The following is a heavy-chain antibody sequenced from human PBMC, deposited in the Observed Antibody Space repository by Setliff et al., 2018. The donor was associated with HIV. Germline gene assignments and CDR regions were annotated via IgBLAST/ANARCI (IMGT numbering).Heavy chain of an antibody. V-gene: IGHV4-61*10. CDR3: ARSNPGITAGLLAY. CDR2: IYFSGST. J-gene: IGHJ4*02. D-gene: IGHD6-13*01. CDR1: GGSFNSVSYY. Sequence: SETLSLTCTVSGGSFNSVSYYWNWIRQPAGKGLEWIGRIYFSGSTNYNPSLKSRVTISVDTSKNQISLKLNSVTAADTATYYCARSNPGITAGLLAYWGPGTLVTVSS.